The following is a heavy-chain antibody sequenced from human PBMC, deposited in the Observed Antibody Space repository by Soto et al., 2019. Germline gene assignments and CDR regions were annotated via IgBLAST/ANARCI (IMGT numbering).Heavy chain of an antibody. CDR3: ALSSVYGTRPNWFDP. V-gene: IGHV5-51*01. CDR1: GYSFNNYR. Sequence: PGESLKISCMGYGYSFNNYRIGWVRQLPGKGLEWMGIIYPGDSDTRYSPSFQDQVTISADRSISTAYLQWTSLKASDTAMYYCALSSVYGTRPNWFDPWGQGTLVTVSS. D-gene: IGHD6-25*01. J-gene: IGHJ5*02. CDR2: IYPGDSDT.